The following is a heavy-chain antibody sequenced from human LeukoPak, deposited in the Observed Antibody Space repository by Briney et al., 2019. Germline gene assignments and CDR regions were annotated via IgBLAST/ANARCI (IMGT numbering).Heavy chain of an antibody. CDR1: GDTFGRYW. D-gene: IGHD1-1*01. CDR3: ARDSLVSGTDI. J-gene: IGHJ3*02. CDR2: INWNGGST. V-gene: IGHV3-20*04. Sequence: GGSLRLSCAASGDTFGRYWMSWVRQAPGKGLEWVSGINWNGGSTGYADSVKGRFTISRDNAKNSLYLQMNSLRAEDTALYYCARDSLVSGTDIWGQGTMVTVSS.